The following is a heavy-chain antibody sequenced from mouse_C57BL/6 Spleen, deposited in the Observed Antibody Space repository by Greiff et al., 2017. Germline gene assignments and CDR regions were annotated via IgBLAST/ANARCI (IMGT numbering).Heavy chain of an antibody. CDR3: AGGKPWSFDV. CDR1: GFNIKDYY. D-gene: IGHD2-1*01. CDR2: IDPEDGET. J-gene: IGHJ1*03. Sequence: VQLQQSGAELVKPGASVKLSCTASGFNIKDYYMHWVKQRTEQGLEWIGRIDPEDGETKYAPKFKGKATITADTSSNTAYLQLSSLTSEDTAVCYCAGGKPWSFDVWGTGTTGTVSS. V-gene: IGHV14-2*01.